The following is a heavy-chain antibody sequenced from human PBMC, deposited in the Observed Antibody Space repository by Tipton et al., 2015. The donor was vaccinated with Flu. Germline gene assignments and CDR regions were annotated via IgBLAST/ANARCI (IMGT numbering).Heavy chain of an antibody. Sequence: QLVQSGGGLVQPGGSLRLSCEGSGFNFGDFIMHWVRQVPGKGLEWVSGISWNSANIDYAESVKGRFTISRDNYQKSLSLQMNSLRPEDSAFYYCVKDFGASGWDWHFDLWGPGTLVTVSS. CDR3: VKDFGASGWDWHFDL. J-gene: IGHJ2*01. D-gene: IGHD6-19*01. CDR2: ISWNSANI. CDR1: GFNFGDFI. V-gene: IGHV3-9*01.